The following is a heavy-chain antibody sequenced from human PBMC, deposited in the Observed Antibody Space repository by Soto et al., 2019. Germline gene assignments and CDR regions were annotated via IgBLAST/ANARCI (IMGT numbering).Heavy chain of an antibody. D-gene: IGHD3-3*01. Sequence: ASVKVSCKASGYTFTSYDINWVRQATGQGLEWMGWMNPNSGNTGYAQKFQGRVTMTRNTSISTAYMELSSLRSEDTAVYYCARAVYDFWSGYYAIWGQGTLVTVSS. CDR1: GYTFTSYD. V-gene: IGHV1-8*01. CDR2: MNPNSGNT. J-gene: IGHJ4*02. CDR3: ARAVYDFWSGYYAI.